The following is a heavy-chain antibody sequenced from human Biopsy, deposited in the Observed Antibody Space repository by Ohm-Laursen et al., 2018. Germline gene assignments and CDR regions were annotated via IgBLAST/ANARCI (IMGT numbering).Heavy chain of an antibody. CDR1: GNTFATYH. V-gene: IGHV1-46*01. D-gene: IGHD6-13*01. CDR2: ISPSGATT. CDR3: ARAGVGSDSTDSYYYGMDV. J-gene: IGHJ6*02. Sequence: ASVKVSCKASGNTFATYHIHWVRQAPGQGLEWMGVISPSGATTSSSQKFQGRITMTRDTSTGTVYMDLNSLGSEDTAVYYCARAGVGSDSTDSYYYGMDVWGPGTTVTVSS.